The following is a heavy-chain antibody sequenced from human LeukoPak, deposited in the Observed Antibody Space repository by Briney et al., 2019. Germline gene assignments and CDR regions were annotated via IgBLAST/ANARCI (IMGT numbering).Heavy chain of an antibody. V-gene: IGHV3-66*01. CDR1: GFTVSSNY. CDR3: ARDGPIAVAGTYFDY. Sequence: PGGSLRLSCAASGFTVSSNYMSWVRQAPGKGLEWVSVIYSGGSTYYADSVKGRFTISRDNSKNTLYLQMNGLRAEDTAVYYCARDGPIAVAGTYFDYWGQGTLVTVSS. J-gene: IGHJ4*02. D-gene: IGHD6-19*01. CDR2: IYSGGST.